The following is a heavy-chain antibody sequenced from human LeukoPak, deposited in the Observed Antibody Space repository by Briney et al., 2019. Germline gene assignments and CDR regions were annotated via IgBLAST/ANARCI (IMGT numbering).Heavy chain of an antibody. J-gene: IGHJ3*02. CDR1: GFTFSSYA. CDR3: AKGVNPDYYGSNAFDI. Sequence: GGSLRLSCAASGFTFSSYAMSWVRDAPGKGLECGSAISGGGGSTYYADSVKGRFTISRDNSKNTLYLQMNSLRAEDTAVYYCAKGVNPDYYGSNAFDIWGQGTMATVSS. V-gene: IGHV3-23*01. D-gene: IGHD3-10*01. CDR2: ISGGGGST.